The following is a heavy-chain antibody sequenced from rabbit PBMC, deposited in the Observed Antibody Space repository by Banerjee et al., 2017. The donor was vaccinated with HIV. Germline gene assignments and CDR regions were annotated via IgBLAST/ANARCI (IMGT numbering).Heavy chain of an antibody. CDR1: GFDFSNNAV. CDR2: INAITGSA. D-gene: IGHD4-2*01. Sequence: QPLLEAAGGGLITAGASLPITCTASGFDFSNNAVRCWVRQAPGKGREWIACINAITGSAAYANWAKCRSTFSKTSTTTLTLQTTRLTGADAAASACACDAGSSFSSKCMDLRGPGTLVTVS. J-gene: IGHJ6*01. CDR3: ACDAGSSFSSKCMDL. V-gene: IGHV1S45*01.